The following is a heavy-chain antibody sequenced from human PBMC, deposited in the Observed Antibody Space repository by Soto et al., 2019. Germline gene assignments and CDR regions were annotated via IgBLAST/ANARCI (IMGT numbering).Heavy chain of an antibody. Sequence: ASVKVSCKASGYTFTTYGFSWLRQAPGQGPEWMAWISTKNGNTKYAQKFQGSVTLTTDTSTTTASMELRSLTSDDTAVYYCARDNIVEPWSWVDPWGQGTLVTVSS. D-gene: IGHD2-15*01. J-gene: IGHJ5*02. CDR2: ISTKNGNT. V-gene: IGHV1-18*01. CDR1: GYTFTTYG. CDR3: ARDNIVEPWSWVDP.